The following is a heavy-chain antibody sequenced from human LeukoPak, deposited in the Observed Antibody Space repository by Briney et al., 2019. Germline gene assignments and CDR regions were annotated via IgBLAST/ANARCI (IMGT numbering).Heavy chain of an antibody. D-gene: IGHD6-19*01. CDR3: AREGGGWYGGFDY. CDR2: IYDSGST. Sequence: SETLSLTCSVSGGSISSYYWSWIRQPPGKGLEWIGYIYDSGSTNFKSPLKSRVTMSGDTSKNQFSLKVNSVTAADTAVYYCAREGGGWYGGFDYWGQGTLVTVSS. V-gene: IGHV4-59*12. J-gene: IGHJ4*02. CDR1: GGSISSYY.